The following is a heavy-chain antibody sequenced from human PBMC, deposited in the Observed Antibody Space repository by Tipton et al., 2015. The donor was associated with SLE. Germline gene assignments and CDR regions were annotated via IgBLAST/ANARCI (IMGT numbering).Heavy chain of an antibody. V-gene: IGHV4-4*09. CDR2: ITTGGTT. Sequence: TLSLTCTVSGGPISSDYWSWIRQPPGKGLEWIGYITTGGTTDYKSSLKSRATISLDTSRKEFSLKLSSVTAADTAVYYCARGAGIGVAGLFDHWGQGTLVTVSS. J-gene: IGHJ4*02. CDR1: GGPISSDY. CDR3: ARGAGIGVAGLFDH. D-gene: IGHD6-19*01.